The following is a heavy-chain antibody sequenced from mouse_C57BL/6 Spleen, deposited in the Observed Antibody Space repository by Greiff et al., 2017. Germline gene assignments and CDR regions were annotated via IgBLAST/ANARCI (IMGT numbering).Heavy chain of an antibody. CDR2: INPNYGTT. Sequence: EVQLVESGPELVKPGASVKISCKASGYSFTDYNMNWVKQSNGKSLEWIGVINPNYGTTSYNQKFKGKATLTVDQSSSTAYMQLNSLTSEDSAVYYCARSGYYGSSWYFDVWGTGTTVTVSS. J-gene: IGHJ1*03. CDR3: ARSGYYGSSWYFDV. V-gene: IGHV1-39*01. D-gene: IGHD1-1*01. CDR1: GYSFTDYN.